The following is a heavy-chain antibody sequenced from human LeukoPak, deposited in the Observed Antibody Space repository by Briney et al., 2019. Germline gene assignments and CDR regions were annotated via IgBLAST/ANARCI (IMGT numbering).Heavy chain of an antibody. V-gene: IGHV1-18*04. J-gene: IGHJ6*04. CDR2: ISAYNGNT. CDR3: AIDSPVLRYFDWFRGMDV. CDR1: GYTFTSYG. Sequence: GASVKVSCKASGYTFTSYGISWLRQAPGQGLEWMGWISAYNGNTNYAQKLQGRVTMTTDTSTSTAYMELRSLRSDDTAVYYCAIDSPVLRYFDWFRGMDVWGKGTTVTVSS. D-gene: IGHD3-9*01.